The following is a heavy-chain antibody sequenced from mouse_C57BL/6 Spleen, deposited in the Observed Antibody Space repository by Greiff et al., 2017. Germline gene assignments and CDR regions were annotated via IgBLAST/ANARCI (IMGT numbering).Heavy chain of an antibody. V-gene: IGHV1-50*01. D-gene: IGHD3-2*02. CDR1: GYTFTSYW. CDR2: IDPSDSYT. CDR3: ARPSSGYVWFAY. J-gene: IGHJ3*01. Sequence: QVQLQQPGAELVKPGASVKLSCKASGYTFTSYWMQWVKQRPGQGLEWIGEIDPSDSYTTYNQKFKGKATLTVDTSSSTAYMQLSSLTSEDSAVYYCARPSSGYVWFAYWGQGTLVTVS.